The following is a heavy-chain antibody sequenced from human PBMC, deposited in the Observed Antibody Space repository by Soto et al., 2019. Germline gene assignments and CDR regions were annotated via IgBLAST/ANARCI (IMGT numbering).Heavy chain of an antibody. V-gene: IGHV4-39*01. Sequence: SETLSLTCSVSGGSISSSSYLWGWIRQPPGKGLEWIANMYYSGSTYYNLSLKSRVTISVDTSKNQFSLKLSSVTAADTAVYYCANWERRFDYGGQGTLVTVSS. CDR2: MYYSGST. J-gene: IGHJ4*02. CDR3: ANWERRFDY. D-gene: IGHD1-26*01. CDR1: GGSISSSSYL.